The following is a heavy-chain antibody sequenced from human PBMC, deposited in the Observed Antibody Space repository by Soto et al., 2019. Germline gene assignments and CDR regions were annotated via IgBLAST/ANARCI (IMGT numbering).Heavy chain of an antibody. CDR1: GYTFTGYY. CDR3: AKSIVGATDAFDI. J-gene: IGHJ3*02. D-gene: IGHD1-26*01. Sequence: QVQLVQSGAEVKKPGASVKVSXKXXGYTFTGYYMHWVRQAPGQGLEWMGWNNPNSGGTNYAQKFQGWVTMTRDTSISTAYMELSRLRSDDTAVYYCAKSIVGATDAFDIWGQGTMVTVSS. CDR2: NNPNSGGT. V-gene: IGHV1-2*04.